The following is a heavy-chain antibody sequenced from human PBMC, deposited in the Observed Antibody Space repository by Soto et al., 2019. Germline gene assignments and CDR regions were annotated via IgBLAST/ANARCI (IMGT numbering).Heavy chain of an antibody. CDR1: GFSFSSYA. D-gene: IGHD2-15*01. CDR3: ARSRFPGHGGHPHHX. V-gene: IGHV3-30-3*01. CDR2: IAYDGSNK. J-gene: IGHJ4*02. Sequence: GALRLSCAASGFSFSSYAMNWVRQAPGKGLEWVAVIAYDGSNKYYADSVKGRFTISRENSQNTLFLQMNSLRAEDTAVYYCARSRFPGHGGHPHHXWGQVTLFTVSX.